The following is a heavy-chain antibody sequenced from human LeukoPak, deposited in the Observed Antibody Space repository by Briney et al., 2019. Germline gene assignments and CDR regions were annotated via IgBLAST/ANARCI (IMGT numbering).Heavy chain of an antibody. Sequence: GGSLRLSCAASGFIFSSYGVHWVRQAPGKGLEWVAVISYDGSNKDYVDSVKGRFTISRDNSKNTLYLQMNSLRAEDTAVYYCAKGLDGYNPDYWGQGTLVTVSS. CDR3: AKGLDGYNPDY. J-gene: IGHJ4*02. CDR2: ISYDGSNK. D-gene: IGHD5-24*01. CDR1: GFIFSSYG. V-gene: IGHV3-30*18.